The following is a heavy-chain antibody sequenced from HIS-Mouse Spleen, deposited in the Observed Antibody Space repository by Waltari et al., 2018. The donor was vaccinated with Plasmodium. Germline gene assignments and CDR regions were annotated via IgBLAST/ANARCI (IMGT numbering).Heavy chain of an antibody. CDR2: INHSGST. V-gene: IGHV4-34*01. D-gene: IGHD3-10*01. Sequence: QVQLQQWGAGLLKPSETLSLTCAVYGGSFSGYYWSWIRQPPGKGLEWIGEINHSGSTNNNPSLKSRVTRSVDTSKNQFSLKLSSVTAADTAVYYCARGLRGHYWYFDLWGRGTLVTVSS. CDR3: ARGLRGHYWYFDL. J-gene: IGHJ2*01. CDR1: GGSFSGYY.